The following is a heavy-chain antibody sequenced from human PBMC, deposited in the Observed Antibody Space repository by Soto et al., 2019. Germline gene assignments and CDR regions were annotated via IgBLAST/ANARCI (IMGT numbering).Heavy chain of an antibody. CDR1: GFTFSSYA. CDR3: AREAPDYNLSPGMDV. V-gene: IGHV3-30-3*01. D-gene: IGHD4-4*01. CDR2: ISYDGSNK. Sequence: QVQVVESGGGVVQPGRSLRLSCAASGFTFSSYAMHWVRQAPGNGLEWVAVISYDGSNKYYADSVKGRFTISRDNSKNTLYLQMNSLRAEDTAVYYCAREAPDYNLSPGMDVWGQGTTVTVSS. J-gene: IGHJ6*02.